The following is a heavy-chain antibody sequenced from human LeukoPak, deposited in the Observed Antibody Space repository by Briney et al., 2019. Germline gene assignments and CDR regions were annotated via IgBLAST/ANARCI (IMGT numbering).Heavy chain of an antibody. V-gene: IGHV3-30*18. CDR1: GFTFSSCG. Sequence: GGSLRLSCAASGFTFSSCGMQWVRQAPGKGLEWVAVISYDGSDKYYGDSVKGRFTISRDNSKNTLYLQMNSLRAEDTAVYYCAKDYNYGYGYYLDYWGQGTLVTVSS. D-gene: IGHD3-10*01. CDR2: ISYDGSDK. J-gene: IGHJ4*02. CDR3: AKDYNYGYGYYLDY.